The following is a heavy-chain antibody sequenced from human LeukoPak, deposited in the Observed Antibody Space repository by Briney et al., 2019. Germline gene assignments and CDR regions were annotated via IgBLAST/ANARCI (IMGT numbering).Heavy chain of an antibody. D-gene: IGHD3/OR15-3a*01. J-gene: IGHJ3*02. CDR3: ASTIPGLGAFDI. CDR1: GGTFISYA. CDR2: IIPIFGTA. V-gene: IGHV1-69*05. Sequence: SVKVSCKASGGTFISYAISWVRQAPGQGLEWMGRIIPIFGTANYAQKFQGRVTITTDESTSTAYMELSSLRSEDTAVYYCASTIPGLGAFDILGQRTMVTVSS.